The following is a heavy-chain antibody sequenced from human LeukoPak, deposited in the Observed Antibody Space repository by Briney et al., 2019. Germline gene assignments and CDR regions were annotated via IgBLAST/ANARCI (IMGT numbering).Heavy chain of an antibody. V-gene: IGHV3-23*01. D-gene: IGHD6-13*01. CDR1: GFTFSSYA. J-gene: IGHJ5*02. CDR2: ISGSGGST. Sequence: GGSLRLSCAASGFTFSSYAMSWVRQAPGKGLEWVSAISGSGGSTYYADSVKGRFTISRDNSKNTLYLQMNSLRAEDTAVYYCARDSAYSTAQEGGWFDPWGQGTLVTVSS. CDR3: ARDSAYSTAQEGGWFDP.